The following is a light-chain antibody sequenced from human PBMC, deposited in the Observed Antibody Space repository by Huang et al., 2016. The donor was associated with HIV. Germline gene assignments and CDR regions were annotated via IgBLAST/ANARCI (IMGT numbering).Light chain of an antibody. CDR3: QQSYNTPPT. CDR1: PGISNY. J-gene: IGKJ1*01. CDR2: GSS. V-gene: IGKV1-39*01. Sequence: DIQMTQSPASLSASVGDRVTITCRATPGISNYVNWYQQKPGRAPTLLIYGSSTLQSGVPSRFSGSGSGTDFTLTISSLQPEDFTTYYCQQSYNTPPTFGQGTKVEI.